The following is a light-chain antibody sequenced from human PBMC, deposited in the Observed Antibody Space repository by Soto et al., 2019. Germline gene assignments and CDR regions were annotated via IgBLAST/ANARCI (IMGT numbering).Light chain of an antibody. CDR1: QSISTW. CDR3: QHKNRYSPYT. Sequence: DIQMTQFPSTLSASIGDRVTITCRASQSISTWLAWYQQKAGKAPKLLIYTASSLETGVPSRFSGSGSGTEFPLTISSLQPNDFPTYYCQHKNRYSPYTFGQGTRLEIK. V-gene: IGKV1-5*03. CDR2: TAS. J-gene: IGKJ2*01.